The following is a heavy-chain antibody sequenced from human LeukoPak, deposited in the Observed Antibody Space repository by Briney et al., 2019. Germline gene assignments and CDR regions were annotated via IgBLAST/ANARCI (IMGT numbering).Heavy chain of an antibody. D-gene: IGHD6-19*01. V-gene: IGHV3-30*02. CDR3: AKGYGSGWSRFDY. J-gene: IGHJ4*02. CDR2: IRYDGSNK. CDR1: GFTFSSYG. Sequence: GGSLRLSCAASGFTFSSYGMHWVRQAPGKGLEWVAFIRYDGSNKYYADSVKGRFTISRDNSKNTLYLQMNSLRAEDTAVYYCAKGYGSGWSRFDYWGQGTLVTVSS.